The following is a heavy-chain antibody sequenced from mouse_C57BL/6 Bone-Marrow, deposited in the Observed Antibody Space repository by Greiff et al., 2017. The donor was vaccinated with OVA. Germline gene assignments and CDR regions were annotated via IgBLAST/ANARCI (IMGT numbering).Heavy chain of an antibody. V-gene: IGHV7-1*01. CDR1: GFTFSDFY. D-gene: IGHD4-1*01. Sequence: EVQLVESGGGLVQSGRSLRLSCATSGFTFSDFYMEWVRQAPGKGLEWIAASRNKANDYTTEYSASVKGRFIVSRDTSQSILYLPMNALRAEDTAIYYCARDANWGFDYWGQGTTLTVSS. CDR3: ARDANWGFDY. J-gene: IGHJ2*01. CDR2: SRNKANDYTT.